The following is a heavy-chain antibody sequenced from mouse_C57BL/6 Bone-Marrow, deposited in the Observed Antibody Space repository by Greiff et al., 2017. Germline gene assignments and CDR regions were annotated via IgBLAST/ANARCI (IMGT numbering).Heavy chain of an antibody. CDR1: GFNIKDDD. J-gene: IGHJ2*01. Sequence: VQLKESGAELVRPGASVKLSCTASGFNIKDDDMHWVKQSPEQGLEWIGWIDPENGDTKCASKFPGKATITAYTSSNTAYLQLSSLTSDDTAVYYCTKLRNWGQGTTLTVSS. CDR2: IDPENGDT. CDR3: TKLRN. V-gene: IGHV14-4*01.